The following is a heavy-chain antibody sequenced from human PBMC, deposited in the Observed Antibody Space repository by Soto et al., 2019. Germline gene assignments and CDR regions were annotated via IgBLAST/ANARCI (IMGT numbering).Heavy chain of an antibody. CDR3: ARVGGRSGYNWNWFDP. V-gene: IGHV1-18*01. CDR2: ISAYNGNT. D-gene: IGHD5-12*01. Sequence: GASVKVSCKASGYTFSSYGISWVRQAPGQGLEWMGWISAYNGNTNYAQKFQDRVTMTTDTSTSTAYMELRSLTSDDTAVFYCARVGGRSGYNWNWFDPWGQGTLVTVSS. J-gene: IGHJ5*02. CDR1: GYTFSSYG.